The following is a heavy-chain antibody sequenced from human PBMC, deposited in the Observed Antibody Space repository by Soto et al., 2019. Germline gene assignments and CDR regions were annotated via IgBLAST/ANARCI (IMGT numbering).Heavy chain of an antibody. J-gene: IGHJ6*03. CDR3: ARDHYDILTDYYYYYMDV. CDR1: GFTFSRYW. D-gene: IGHD3-9*01. Sequence: GGSLRLSCAASGFTFSRYWMHWVRQAPGKGLVWVSRINSDGSSTNYADSVKGRSTISRDNAKNTVYLQMNSLRAEDTAVYYCARDHYDILTDYYYYYMDVWGKGTTVTVSS. V-gene: IGHV3-74*01. CDR2: INSDGSST.